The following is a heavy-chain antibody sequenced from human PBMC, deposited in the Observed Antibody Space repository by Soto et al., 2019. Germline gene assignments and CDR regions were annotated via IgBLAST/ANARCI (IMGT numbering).Heavy chain of an antibody. J-gene: IGHJ6*02. CDR1: GYSFTSYW. V-gene: IGHV5-51*01. CDR3: ARPSRPKRSSARLYYYYYGMDV. D-gene: IGHD6-6*01. Sequence: EVQLVQSGAEVKKPGESLKISCKGSGYSFTSYWIGWVRQMPGKGLEWMGIIYPGDSDTRYSPSFQGQVTISADKSISTAYLQWSSLKASDTAMYYCARPSRPKRSSARLYYYYYGMDVWGQGTTVTVSS. CDR2: IYPGDSDT.